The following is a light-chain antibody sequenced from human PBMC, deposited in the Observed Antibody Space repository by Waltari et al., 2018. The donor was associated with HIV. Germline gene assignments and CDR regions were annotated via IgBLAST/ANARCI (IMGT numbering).Light chain of an antibody. Sequence: DIHVTQSPSTLSASVGDRVTITCRASHYLDNWLAWYQQKPGKAPKLLSYRASTLEPGVPSRFSGSGAGTEFARTISSLQPDDFATYDCQAYDTYWVTFGPGTKLKIK. CDR1: HYLDNW. V-gene: IGKV1-5*03. CDR3: QAYDTYWVT. J-gene: IGKJ2*01. CDR2: RAS.